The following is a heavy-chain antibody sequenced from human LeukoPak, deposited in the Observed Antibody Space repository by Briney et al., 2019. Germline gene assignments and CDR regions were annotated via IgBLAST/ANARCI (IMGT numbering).Heavy chain of an antibody. CDR2: IIPIFGTA. CDR3: ARVGGDGYNNDY. D-gene: IGHD5-24*01. CDR1: GGTFSSYA. Sequence: SVKVSCKASGGTFSSYAISWVRQAPGQGLEWMGGIIPIFGTANYAQKFQGRVTITADESTSTAYMELSSLRSEDTAVYYCARVGGDGYNNDYWGQGTLSPSPQ. J-gene: IGHJ4*02. V-gene: IGHV1-69*13.